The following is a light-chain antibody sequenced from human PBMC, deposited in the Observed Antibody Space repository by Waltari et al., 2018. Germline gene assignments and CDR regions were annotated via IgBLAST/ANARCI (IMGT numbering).Light chain of an antibody. J-gene: IGKJ2*01. CDR3: QQYNSYSYT. V-gene: IGKV1-5*03. Sequence: ISSWLAWYQQKPGKAPKLLIYKASSLESGVPSRFSGSGSGTEFTLTISSLQPDDFATYYCQQYNSYSYTFGQGTKLEIK. CDR2: KAS. CDR1: ISSW.